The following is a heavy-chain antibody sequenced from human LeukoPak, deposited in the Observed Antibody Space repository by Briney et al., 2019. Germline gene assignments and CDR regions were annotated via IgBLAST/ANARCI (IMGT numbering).Heavy chain of an antibody. Sequence: ASVKVSCKVSGYTLTELSMHWVRQAPGKGLEWMGGFDPEDGETIYAQKFQGRVTMPEDTSTDTAYMELSSLRSEDTAVYYCATFLVGGSYPGGFSQHGGEDT. J-gene: IGHJ1*01. V-gene: IGHV1-24*01. CDR1: GYTLTELS. CDR2: FDPEDGET. D-gene: IGHD1-26*01. CDR3: ATFLVGGSYPGGFSQH.